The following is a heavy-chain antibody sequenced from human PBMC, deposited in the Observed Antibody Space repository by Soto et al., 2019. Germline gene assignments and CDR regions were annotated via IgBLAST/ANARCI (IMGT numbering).Heavy chain of an antibody. V-gene: IGHV3-11*01. CDR3: AREGSSWYVEGGFDY. CDR1: EFTFSDYY. CDR2: ISSSGSTI. D-gene: IGHD6-13*01. J-gene: IGHJ4*02. Sequence: ALRLSGAASEFTFSDYYMSWIRQAPGKGLEWVSYISSSGSTIYYADSVKGRFTISRDNAKNSLYLQMNSLRAEDTAVYYCAREGSSWYVEGGFDYWGQGTLVTVSS.